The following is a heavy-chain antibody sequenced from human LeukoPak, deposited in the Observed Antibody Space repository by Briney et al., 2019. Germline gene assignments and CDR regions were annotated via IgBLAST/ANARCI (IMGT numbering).Heavy chain of an antibody. CDR3: ARWALSYYDSSGYYKGFDY. J-gene: IGHJ4*02. Sequence: ASVKVSCKASGYTFTSYAMHWVRQAPGQRLEWMGWINAGNGNTKYSQKFQGRVTITRDTSASTAYMELSSLRSEDTAVYYCARWALSYYDSSGYYKGFDYWGQGTLVTVSS. V-gene: IGHV1-3*01. CDR1: GYTFTSYA. CDR2: INAGNGNT. D-gene: IGHD3-22*01.